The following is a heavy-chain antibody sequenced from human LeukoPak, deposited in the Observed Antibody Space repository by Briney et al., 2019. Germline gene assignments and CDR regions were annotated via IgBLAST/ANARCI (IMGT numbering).Heavy chain of an antibody. J-gene: IGHJ5*02. D-gene: IGHD3-3*01. Sequence: PSETLSLTCTVSGGSISSYYWSWIRQPPGKGLEWIGYIYYSGSTNYNPSLKSRVTISVDTSKNQFSLKLSSVTAADTAVYYCARAKELRFLEWFSFDPWGQGTLVTVSS. V-gene: IGHV4-59*01. CDR3: ARAKELRFLEWFSFDP. CDR2: IYYSGST. CDR1: GGSISSYY.